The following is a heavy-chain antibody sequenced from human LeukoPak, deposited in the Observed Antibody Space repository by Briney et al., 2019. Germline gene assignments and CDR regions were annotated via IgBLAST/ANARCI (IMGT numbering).Heavy chain of an antibody. CDR3: VRGRLFRGGFDS. J-gene: IGHJ4*02. D-gene: IGHD2-15*01. Sequence: GGSLRLSCAASGVTVSNNYMSWVRQVPGKGPEWVSGILDNGDTNYADSVKGRFTISRDNSKNTLYLQMSSLRADDTAVYYCVRGRLFRGGFDSWGQGTLATVS. V-gene: IGHV3-53*01. CDR1: GVTVSNNY. CDR2: ILDNGDT.